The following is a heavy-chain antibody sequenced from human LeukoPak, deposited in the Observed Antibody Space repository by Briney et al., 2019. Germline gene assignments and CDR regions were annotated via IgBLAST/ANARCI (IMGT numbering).Heavy chain of an antibody. J-gene: IGHJ4*02. CDR3: ARDLRGLGDYFDY. V-gene: IGHV1-2*02. CDR1: GYSFTGYF. CDR2: MNPDSGVT. Sequence: ASVKVSCKASGYSFTGYFIYWVRQAPGQGLQWTGWMNPDSGVTDYAQNFQGRVTMTRDTSISTAYMELSSLGSDDTAIYYCARDLRGLGDYFDYWGQGTLVTVSS. D-gene: IGHD3-16*01.